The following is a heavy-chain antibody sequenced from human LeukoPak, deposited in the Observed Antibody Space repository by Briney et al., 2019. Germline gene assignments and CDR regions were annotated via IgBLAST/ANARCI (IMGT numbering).Heavy chain of an antibody. Sequence: KGGESLKISCKGSGYSFTSYWIGWVRQMPGKGLEWMGIIYPGDSDTRYSPSFRGQVTISADKSISTAYLQWSSLKASDTAMYYCARLWVDSGYDQNFDYWGQGTLVTVSS. D-gene: IGHD5-12*01. CDR2: IYPGDSDT. CDR3: ARLWVDSGYDQNFDY. J-gene: IGHJ4*02. CDR1: GYSFTSYW. V-gene: IGHV5-51*01.